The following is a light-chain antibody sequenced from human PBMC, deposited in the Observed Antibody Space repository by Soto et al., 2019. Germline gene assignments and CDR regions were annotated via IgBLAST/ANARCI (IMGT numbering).Light chain of an antibody. CDR3: QHYIDLPLT. Sequence: EIVMTKSPAPLSVSPGERSTLSCRASQGISSNLAWYQQKPAQAPRLLIYGASTSATGVPARFSGSGSGTEFTLTISSLQSEDFAVYYCQHYIDLPLTFGGGTKVEIK. CDR2: GAS. V-gene: IGKV3-15*01. J-gene: IGKJ4*01. CDR1: QGISSN.